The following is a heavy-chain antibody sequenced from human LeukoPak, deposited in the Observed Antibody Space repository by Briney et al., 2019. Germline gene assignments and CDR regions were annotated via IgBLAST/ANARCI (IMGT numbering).Heavy chain of an antibody. J-gene: IGHJ5*02. CDR1: EYTFTSYA. CDR2: INAGNGNT. Sequence: ASVKVSCKASEYTFTSYAMHWVRQAPGQRLEWMGWINAGNGNTKYSQKFQGRVTITRDTSASTAYMELSSLRSEDTAVYYCARDLGSLRYFDWLLHGNWFDPWGQGTLVTVSS. D-gene: IGHD3-9*01. V-gene: IGHV1-3*01. CDR3: ARDLGSLRYFDWLLHGNWFDP.